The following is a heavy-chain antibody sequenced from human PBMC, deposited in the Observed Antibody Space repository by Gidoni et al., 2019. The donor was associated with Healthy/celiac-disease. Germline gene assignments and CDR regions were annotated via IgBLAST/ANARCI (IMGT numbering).Heavy chain of an antibody. V-gene: IGHV3-30-3*01. CDR1: GYTFSRYA. CDR2: ISYDGSNK. J-gene: IGHJ6*04. CDR3: ASNSSPYYYYGMDV. Sequence: VQLVESGGGVVQPGRSLRLSCAASGYTFSRYAMHWVRQAPGKGLEWFAVISYDGSNKYYADSVKGRFTISRDNSKNTLYLQMNSLRAEDTAVYYCASNSSPYYYYGMDVWGKGTTVTVSS. D-gene: IGHD6-13*01.